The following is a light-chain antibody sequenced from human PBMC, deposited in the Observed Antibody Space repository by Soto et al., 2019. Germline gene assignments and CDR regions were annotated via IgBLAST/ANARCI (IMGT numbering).Light chain of an antibody. Sequence: EIQMTQSASTLSESVGDRVTITCRASGTISTLLAWYQQKPGKAPNLLIYDASALPRGVPSRFSGSGSGTKFTLTIASLQPDDFATYYCQQYETFSGTFGPGTKVDI. CDR1: GTISTL. CDR3: QQYETFSGT. CDR2: DAS. V-gene: IGKV1-5*01. J-gene: IGKJ1*01.